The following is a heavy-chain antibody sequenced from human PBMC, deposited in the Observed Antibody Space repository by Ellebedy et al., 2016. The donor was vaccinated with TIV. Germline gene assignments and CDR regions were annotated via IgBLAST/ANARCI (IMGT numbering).Heavy chain of an antibody. V-gene: IGHV3-72*01. CDR2: TKNKANNYII. J-gene: IGHJ4*02. CDR1: GFTLSDHY. Sequence: GESLKISCIASGFTLSDHYIDWVRQVPGQGLEWVGRTKNKANNYIIEYAASVRGRFTISRDDSKNSVYLQLNSLKTEDTAVYYCARSIAVPSSYWGQGILVTVSS. CDR3: ARSIAVPSSY. D-gene: IGHD6-19*01.